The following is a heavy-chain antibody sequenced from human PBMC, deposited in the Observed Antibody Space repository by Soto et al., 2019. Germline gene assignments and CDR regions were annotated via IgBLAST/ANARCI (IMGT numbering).Heavy chain of an antibody. CDR2: ISSSSSYI. D-gene: IGHD6-13*01. CDR1: GFTFSSYS. CDR3: ARDRWYSSSWYGEVDAFDI. V-gene: IGHV3-21*01. Sequence: EVQLVESGGGLVKPGWSLRLSCAASGFTFSSYSMNWVRQAPGKGLEWVSSISSSSSYIYYADSVKGRFTISRDNAKNTLYLQMNSMRAEDTAVYYCARDRWYSSSWYGEVDAFDIWGQGTMVTVSS. J-gene: IGHJ3*02.